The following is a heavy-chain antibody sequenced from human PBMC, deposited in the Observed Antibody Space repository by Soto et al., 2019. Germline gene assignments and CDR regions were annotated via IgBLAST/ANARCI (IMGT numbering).Heavy chain of an antibody. V-gene: IGHV1-69*13. CDR2: IIPIFGTA. J-gene: IGHJ6*02. D-gene: IGHD3-22*01. CDR1: GGTFSSYA. Sequence: SVKVSFKASGGTFSSYAISWLRQAPGQGLEWMGGIIPIFGTANYAQKFQGRVTITADESTSTAYMELSSLRSEDTAVYYCASGATYYYDSSGYLPYYYYGMDVWGQGTTVTVSS. CDR3: ASGATYYYDSSGYLPYYYYGMDV.